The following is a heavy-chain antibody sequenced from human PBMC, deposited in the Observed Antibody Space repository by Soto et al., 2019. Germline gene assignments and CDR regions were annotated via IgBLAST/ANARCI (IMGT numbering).Heavy chain of an antibody. J-gene: IGHJ5*02. V-gene: IGHV4-31*03. CDR1: GGSISSGGYY. CDR2: IGYSGTT. Sequence: QVQLQESGPGLVKPSQTLSLTCTVSGGSISSGGYYWSWIRQHPGKGLEWIGYIGYSGTTYYNPSLKSRGTISVDTSKNHFSLQLSSVPAADTAVYYCARAAHYSSPFRWFDPWGQGTLVTVSS. CDR3: ARAAHYSSPFRWFDP. D-gene: IGHD6-13*01.